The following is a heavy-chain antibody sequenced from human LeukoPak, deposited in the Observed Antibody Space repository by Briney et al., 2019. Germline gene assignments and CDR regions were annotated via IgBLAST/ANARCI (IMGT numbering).Heavy chain of an antibody. D-gene: IGHD4-17*01. J-gene: IGHJ4*02. CDR3: AKVRAYGDYARHDY. CDR1: GYSISSGSY. V-gene: IGHV4-38-2*01. Sequence: PSETLSRTCAVSGYSISSGSYWGWIRQPPGKGLEWIGNMFHSGDTYHNPSLKSRVTISADTFKNQFSLKLTSVTAADTAVYYCAKVRAYGDYARHDYWGQGTLVTVSS. CDR2: MFHSGDT.